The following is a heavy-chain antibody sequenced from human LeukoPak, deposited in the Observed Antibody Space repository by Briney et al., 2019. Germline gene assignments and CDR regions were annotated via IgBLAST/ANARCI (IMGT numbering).Heavy chain of an antibody. CDR3: ARVRTSVTNHFDY. D-gene: IGHD4-11*01. J-gene: IGHJ4*02. V-gene: IGHV3-33*01. CDR2: IWYDGSNK. CDR1: GFTFSSYG. Sequence: GRSLRLSCAASGFTFSSYGMHWVRQAPGKGLEWVAVIWYDGSNKYYADSVKGRFTISRDNSKNTLYLQMNSLRAEDTAVYYCARVRTSVTNHFDYWGQGTQVTVSS.